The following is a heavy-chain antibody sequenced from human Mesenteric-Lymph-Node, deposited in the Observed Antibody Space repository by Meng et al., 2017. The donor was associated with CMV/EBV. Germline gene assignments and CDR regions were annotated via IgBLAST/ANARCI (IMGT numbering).Heavy chain of an antibody. CDR3: ARDRVLRFLEWPRMDV. CDR2: IWYDGSNK. Sequence: GESLKISCAASGFTFSSYGTHWVRQAPGKGLEWVAVIWYDGSNKYYADSVKGRFTISRDNSKNTLYLQMNSLRAEDTAVYYCARDRVLRFLEWPRMDVWGQGTTVTVSS. D-gene: IGHD3-3*01. CDR1: GFTFSSYG. V-gene: IGHV3-33*01. J-gene: IGHJ6*02.